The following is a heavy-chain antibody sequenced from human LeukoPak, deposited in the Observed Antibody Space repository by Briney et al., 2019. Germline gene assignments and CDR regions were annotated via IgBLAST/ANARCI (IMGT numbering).Heavy chain of an antibody. J-gene: IGHJ6*03. Sequence: GGSLRLSCAASGFTFSNYWMSWVRQAPGKGLEWVSGINWNGGNTGYADSVKGRFTISRDNVKNSLYLQMNSLRAEDTALYYCARAAGVRYYYYMDVWGKGTTVTVSS. D-gene: IGHD2-8*01. CDR2: INWNGGNT. CDR1: GFTFSNYW. CDR3: ARAAGVRYYYYMDV. V-gene: IGHV3-20*04.